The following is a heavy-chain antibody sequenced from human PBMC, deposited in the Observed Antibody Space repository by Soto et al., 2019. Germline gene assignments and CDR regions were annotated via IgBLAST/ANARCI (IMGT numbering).Heavy chain of an antibody. CDR1: GYPFTSYG. J-gene: IGHJ3*02. Sequence: GSVKVYCKASGYPFTSYGISLVRQAPGQGLEWMGWISAYNGNTNYAQKLQGRVTMTTDTSTSTAYMDLRSLRSDDTAVYYCAQLVQLERRDSAFDIWGQGTMVTVSS. CDR2: ISAYNGNT. D-gene: IGHD1-1*01. V-gene: IGHV1-18*04. CDR3: AQLVQLERRDSAFDI.